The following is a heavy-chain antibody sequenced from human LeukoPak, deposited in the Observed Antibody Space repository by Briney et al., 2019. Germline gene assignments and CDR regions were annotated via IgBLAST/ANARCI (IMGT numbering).Heavy chain of an antibody. CDR3: AREYSRAFDY. Sequence: PGGSLRLSCVASGFTFINYGMHWVRQAPGKGLEWVAVIWYDGSDNDNADSAKGRFTISRDNSKNTLCLQMNSLRAEDTAVYYCAREYSRAFDYWGQGTPVTVSS. D-gene: IGHD2-21*01. J-gene: IGHJ4*02. V-gene: IGHV3-33*01. CDR1: GFTFINYG. CDR2: IWYDGSDN.